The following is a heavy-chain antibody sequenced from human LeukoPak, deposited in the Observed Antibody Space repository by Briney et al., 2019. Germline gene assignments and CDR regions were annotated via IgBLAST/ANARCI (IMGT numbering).Heavy chain of an antibody. CDR2: IYYSGST. CDR3: ASHHSYDFWGGYYRNWFDP. J-gene: IGHJ5*02. CDR1: GGSISSSSYY. Sequence: SETLSLTCTVSGGSISSSSYYWGWIRQPPGKGLEWIGSIYYSGSTYYNPSLKSRVTISVDTSKNQFSLKLSSVTAADTAVYYCASHHSYDFWGGYYRNWFDPWGQGTLVTVSS. D-gene: IGHD3-3*01. V-gene: IGHV4-39*01.